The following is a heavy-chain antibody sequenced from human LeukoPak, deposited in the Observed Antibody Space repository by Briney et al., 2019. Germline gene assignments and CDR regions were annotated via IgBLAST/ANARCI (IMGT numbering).Heavy chain of an antibody. CDR3: ATSPWELHPSGAFDI. J-gene: IGHJ3*02. CDR2: IYPGDSHT. V-gene: IGHV5-51*01. D-gene: IGHD1-26*01. Sequence: GESLKISCKGSGYSFTNYWIGWVRQMPGKGLEWMGIIYPGDSHTKYSPSFQGQVTISADKSISTAYLQWSSLKASDTAMYYCATSPWELHPSGAFDIWGQGTMVTVSS. CDR1: GYSFTNYW.